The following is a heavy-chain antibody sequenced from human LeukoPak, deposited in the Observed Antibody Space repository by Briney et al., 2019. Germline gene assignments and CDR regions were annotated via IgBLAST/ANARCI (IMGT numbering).Heavy chain of an antibody. D-gene: IGHD4-17*01. CDR1: GYTFTGYY. J-gene: IGHJ6*02. V-gene: IGHV1-2*02. Sequence: ASVKVSCKASGYTFTGYYMHWVRQAPGQGLEWMGWINPNSGGTNYAQKFQGRVTMTRDTSISTAYMELSRLRSDDTAVYYCARDVYGDSKNCYYYGMDVWGQGTTVTVSS. CDR3: ARDVYGDSKNCYYYGMDV. CDR2: INPNSGGT.